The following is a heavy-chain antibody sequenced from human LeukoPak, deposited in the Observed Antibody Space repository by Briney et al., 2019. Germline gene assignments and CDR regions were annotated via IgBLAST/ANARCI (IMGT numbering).Heavy chain of an antibody. V-gene: IGHV3-21*01. D-gene: IGHD5-18*01. Sequence: GGSPRLSCAASGFTFSSYAMSWVRQAPGKGLEWVSSISSSSSYIYYADSVKGRFTISRDNAKNSLYLQMNSLRAEDTAVYYCARVNSQRRDAFDIWGQGTMVTVSS. CDR3: ARVNSQRRDAFDI. CDR2: ISSSSSYI. CDR1: GFTFSSYA. J-gene: IGHJ3*02.